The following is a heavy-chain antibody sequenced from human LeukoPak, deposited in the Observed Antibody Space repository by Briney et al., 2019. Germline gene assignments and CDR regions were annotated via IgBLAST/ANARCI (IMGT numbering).Heavy chain of an antibody. CDR1: GFTFSSYA. V-gene: IGHV3-30*01. CDR3: ARDRVVVVPAAMWFDP. D-gene: IGHD2-2*01. CDR2: ISYDGSNK. Sequence: GRSLRLSCAASGFTFSSYAMHWVRQAPGKGLEWVAVISYDGSNKYYADSVKGRFTISRDNSKNTLYLQMNSLRAEDTAVYYCARDRVVVVPAAMWFDPWGQGTLVTVSS. J-gene: IGHJ5*02.